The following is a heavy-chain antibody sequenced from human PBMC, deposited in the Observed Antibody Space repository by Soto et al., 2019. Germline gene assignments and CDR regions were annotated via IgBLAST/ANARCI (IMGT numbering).Heavy chain of an antibody. Sequence: GGSLRLSCAASGFTFSSYAMSWVRQAPGKGLEWVSAISGSGGSTYYADSVKGRFTISRDNSKNTLYLQMNSLRAEDTAVYYCAKDSPPGLYCSSTSCPDYYYYYYGMDVWGQGTTVTVSS. CDR3: AKDSPPGLYCSSTSCPDYYYYYYGMDV. V-gene: IGHV3-23*01. J-gene: IGHJ6*02. D-gene: IGHD2-2*01. CDR1: GFTFSSYA. CDR2: ISGSGGST.